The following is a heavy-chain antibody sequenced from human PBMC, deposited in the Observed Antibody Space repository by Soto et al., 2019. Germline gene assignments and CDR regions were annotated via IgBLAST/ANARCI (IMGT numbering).Heavy chain of an antibody. Sequence: SETLSLTCAVSGVSISSGNWWTWVRQSPRKGLEYIGEIFHDGTANYYSSFGRRVAMSVDKSKNQFSLRLTSVTAADTAIYYCARLVYDTRLNYLYFDFWGQGALVTVSS. J-gene: IGHJ4*02. CDR3: ARLVYDTRLNYLYFDF. CDR1: GVSISSGNW. V-gene: IGHV4-4*02. D-gene: IGHD3-16*01. CDR2: IFHDGTA.